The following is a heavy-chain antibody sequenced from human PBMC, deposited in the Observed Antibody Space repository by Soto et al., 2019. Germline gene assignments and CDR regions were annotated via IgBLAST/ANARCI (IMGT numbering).Heavy chain of an antibody. CDR3: ALLSYCTTVTCFYLEY. CDR2: SFNGVT. J-gene: IGHJ4*02. D-gene: IGHD2-8*01. Sequence: APVKVPPTTSGYTLTNYALTSLRTSPGQGLEWMGGSFNGVTNYAQNLQGRVTMTTDTSTTTAYMELRSLRSDDTAVYYCALLSYCTTVTCFYLEYWGQGTPVT. V-gene: IGHV1-18*01. CDR1: GYTLTNYA.